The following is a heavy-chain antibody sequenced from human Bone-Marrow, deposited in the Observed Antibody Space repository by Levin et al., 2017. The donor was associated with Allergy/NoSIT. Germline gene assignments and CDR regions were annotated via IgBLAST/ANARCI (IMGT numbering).Heavy chain of an antibody. D-gene: IGHD4/OR15-4a*01. V-gene: IGHV3-33*01. CDR1: GFRFTDYG. Sequence: GESLKISCAASGFRFTDYGMHWVRQAPGKGLAWVAVIWSDGDTKYYADSVKGRFTISRDNSKNTLYLQMNSLRAEDTAFYYCARESIYGGYYFEDWGQGTLVTVSS. J-gene: IGHJ4*02. CDR2: IWSDGDTK. CDR3: ARESIYGGYYFED.